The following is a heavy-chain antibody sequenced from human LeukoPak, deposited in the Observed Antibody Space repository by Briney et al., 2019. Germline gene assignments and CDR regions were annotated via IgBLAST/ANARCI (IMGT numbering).Heavy chain of an antibody. V-gene: IGHV4-34*01. D-gene: IGHD3-9*01. J-gene: IGHJ4*02. CDR1: GGSFSGYY. CDR3: ARGRLRYRDY. CDR2: INHSGST. Sequence: PSETLSLTCAVYGGSFSGYYWSWIRQPPGKGLEWIGEINHSGSTNYNPSLKSRVTISVDTSKNQFSLKLSSVTAADTAVYYCARGRLRYRDYWGQGTLVTVSS.